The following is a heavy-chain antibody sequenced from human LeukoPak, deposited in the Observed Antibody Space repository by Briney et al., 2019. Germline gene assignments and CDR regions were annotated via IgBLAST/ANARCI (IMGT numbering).Heavy chain of an antibody. CDR2: VYSGGST. J-gene: IGHJ4*02. V-gene: IGHV3-53*01. CDR1: GFTVSSNY. Sequence: GGSLRLSCAASGFTVSSNYMSWVRQAPGKGLEWVSVVYSGGSTYYADSVKGRFTISRDNSKNTLYLQMNSLRAEDTAVYYCARGREGSSWYGDYWGQGTLVTVSS. D-gene: IGHD6-13*01. CDR3: ARGREGSSWYGDY.